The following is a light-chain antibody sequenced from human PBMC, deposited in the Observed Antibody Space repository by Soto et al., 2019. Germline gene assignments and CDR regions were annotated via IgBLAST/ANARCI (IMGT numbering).Light chain of an antibody. Sequence: EIVMTQSPATLSVSPGERATLSCRASQSVGTILAWYQHKPGQAPRLVIYGASTRATGMPARFSGSGSGTEFILTISSLQSEDSAIYYCQHYNDWPTFGQGTKVEIK. CDR1: QSVGTI. CDR3: QHYNDWPT. CDR2: GAS. V-gene: IGKV3-15*01. J-gene: IGKJ1*01.